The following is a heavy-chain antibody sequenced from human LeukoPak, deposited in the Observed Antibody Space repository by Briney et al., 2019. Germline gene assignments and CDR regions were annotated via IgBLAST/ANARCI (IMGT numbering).Heavy chain of an antibody. Sequence: GGSLRLSCAASGFTFTSYGMHWVRQAPGKGLEWVAVISYDGSNKYFADSVKGRFTISRDNSKNTLYLQMNSLRAEDTAVYFCAKGATWDYYGSGSYPYVDHWGQGTLVTVSS. CDR3: AKGATWDYYGSGSYPYVDH. V-gene: IGHV3-30*18. CDR2: ISYDGSNK. D-gene: IGHD3-10*01. J-gene: IGHJ5*02. CDR1: GFTFTSYG.